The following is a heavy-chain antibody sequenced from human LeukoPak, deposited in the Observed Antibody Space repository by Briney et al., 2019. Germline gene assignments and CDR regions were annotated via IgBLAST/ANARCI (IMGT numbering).Heavy chain of an antibody. Sequence: KPGESLKISCKCSGSSFTSYWIGWVRQMPGKGLEWMGIIYPGDSDTRYSPSFQGQVTISADKSISTAYLQWSSLKASDTAMYYCARLNPDVVVVAATLHNWFDPWGQGTLVTVSS. CDR2: IYPGDSDT. V-gene: IGHV5-51*01. CDR1: GSSFTSYW. CDR3: ARLNPDVVVVAATLHNWFDP. J-gene: IGHJ5*02. D-gene: IGHD2-15*01.